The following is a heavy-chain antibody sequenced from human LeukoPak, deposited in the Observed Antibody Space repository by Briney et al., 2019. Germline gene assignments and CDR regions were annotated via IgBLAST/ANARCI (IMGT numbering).Heavy chain of an antibody. Sequence: SVKVSCKASGGTFSSYAISWVRQAPGQGLEWMGGIIPIFGTANYAQKFQGRVTITADESTSTAYMELSSLRSEDTAVYYCARRPNYYDSSGYVGAFDIWGQGTMVTVSS. V-gene: IGHV1-69*01. CDR1: GGTFSSYA. CDR2: IIPIFGTA. D-gene: IGHD3-22*01. CDR3: ARRPNYYDSSGYVGAFDI. J-gene: IGHJ3*02.